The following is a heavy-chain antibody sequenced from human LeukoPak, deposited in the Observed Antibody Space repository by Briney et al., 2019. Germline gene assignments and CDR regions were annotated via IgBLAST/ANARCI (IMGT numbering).Heavy chain of an antibody. CDR1: GYTFTGHY. J-gene: IGHJ4*02. CDR2: NNPNSGDT. D-gene: IGHD2-2*01. Sequence: ASVKVSCKASGYTFTGHYMYWVRQAPGQGLEWMGWNNPNSGDTNYAQKFQGRVTMTRDTSISTAYMDPNRLTSDDTAVYYCARRLTTSQDLDYWGQGTLVTVSS. CDR3: ARRLTTSQDLDY. V-gene: IGHV1-2*02.